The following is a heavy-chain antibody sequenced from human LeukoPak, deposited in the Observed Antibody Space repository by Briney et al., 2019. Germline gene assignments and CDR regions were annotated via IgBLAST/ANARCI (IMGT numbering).Heavy chain of an antibody. CDR2: TYYRSKWYN. V-gene: IGHV6-1*01. D-gene: IGHD1-26*01. CDR3: ARDRGETVGATTSVIARRPLYYFDY. J-gene: IGHJ4*02. Sequence: SQTLSLTCAISGDSVSSHSAAWSWIRQSPSRGLEWLGRTYYRSKWYNDYAVSVKSRITINPDTSKNQFSLRLSSVTAADTAVYYCARDRGETVGATTSVIARRPLYYFDYWGQGTLVTVSS. CDR1: GDSVSSHSAA.